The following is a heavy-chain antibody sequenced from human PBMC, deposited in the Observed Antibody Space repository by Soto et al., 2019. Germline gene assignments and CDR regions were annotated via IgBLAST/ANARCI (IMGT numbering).Heavy chain of an antibody. CDR3: ARYIHGQGLKV. CDR2: MRANSGDR. Sequence: QVQLVQSGAEVKKPGASVKVSCKPSGDTFSNFELNGVRQAAGKGLEWLGWMRANSGDRGHAQKFRGRVSLTRDTSMSTAYMELSSLRAEDTAVHYCARYIHGQGLKVWGQGTLVTVSS. J-gene: IGHJ4*02. V-gene: IGHV1-8*01. CDR1: GDTFSNFE. D-gene: IGHD4-17*01.